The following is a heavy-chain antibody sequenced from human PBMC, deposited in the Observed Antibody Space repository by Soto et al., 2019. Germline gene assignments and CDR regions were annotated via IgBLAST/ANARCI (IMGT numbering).Heavy chain of an antibody. J-gene: IGHJ6*03. Sequence: GESLKISCQGSGYSFTSYWIGWVRQMPGKGLEWMGIIYPGDSDTRYSPSFQGQVTISADKSISTAYLQWSSLKASDTAMYYCARQGFGENYYYYMGVWGKGTTVTVSS. CDR1: GYSFTSYW. CDR3: ARQGFGENYYYYMGV. D-gene: IGHD3-10*01. V-gene: IGHV5-51*01. CDR2: IYPGDSDT.